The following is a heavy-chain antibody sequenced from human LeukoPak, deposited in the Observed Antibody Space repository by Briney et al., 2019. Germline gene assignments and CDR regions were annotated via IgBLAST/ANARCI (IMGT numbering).Heavy chain of an antibody. D-gene: IGHD2-21*01. CDR2: IYYSGST. J-gene: IGHJ4*02. CDR1: GGSISSSSYY. V-gene: IGHV4-39*01. CDR3: ARATHIVVVIAGFDY. Sequence: PSETLSLTCTVSGGSISSSSYYWGWIRQPPGKGLEWTGSIYYSGSTYYNPSLKSRVTISVDTSKNQFSLKLSSVTAADTAVYYCARATHIVVVIAGFDYWGQGTLVTVSS.